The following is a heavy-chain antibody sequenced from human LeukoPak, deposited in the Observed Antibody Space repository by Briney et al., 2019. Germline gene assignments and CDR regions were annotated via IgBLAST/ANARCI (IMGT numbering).Heavy chain of an antibody. D-gene: IGHD2-2*01. Sequence: PSETLSLTCTVSGGSISSGDYYWSWIRQPPGKGLEWIGYIYYSGSTYYNPSLKSRVTISVDTSKNQFSLKLSSVTAADTAVYYCARDVPIVVVPAEKKYFDLWGRGTLVTVSS. CDR2: IYYSGST. CDR3: ARDVPIVVVPAEKKYFDL. CDR1: GGSISSGDYY. J-gene: IGHJ2*01. V-gene: IGHV4-30-4*08.